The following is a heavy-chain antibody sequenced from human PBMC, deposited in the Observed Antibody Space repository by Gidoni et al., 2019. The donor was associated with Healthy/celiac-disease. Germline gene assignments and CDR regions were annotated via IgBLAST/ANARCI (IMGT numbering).Heavy chain of an antibody. CDR1: GFTFSSYG. D-gene: IGHD6-6*01. Sequence: QVQLVESGGGVVQPGRSLRLSCAASGFTFSSYGMHWVRQAPGKGLGWVAVISYDGSNKYYADSVKGRFTISRDNSKNTLYLQMNSLRAEDTAVYYCAKPYSSSLLKGNWFDPWGQGTLVTVSS. J-gene: IGHJ5*02. V-gene: IGHV3-30*18. CDR2: ISYDGSNK. CDR3: AKPYSSSLLKGNWFDP.